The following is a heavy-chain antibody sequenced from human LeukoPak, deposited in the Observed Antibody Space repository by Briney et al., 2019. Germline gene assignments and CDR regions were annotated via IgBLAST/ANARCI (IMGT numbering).Heavy chain of an antibody. D-gene: IGHD4-17*01. CDR1: ALTVSSNY. CDR3: ASAGGWRTYGDYELDY. CDR2: IYSGGST. V-gene: IGHV3-53*01. J-gene: IGHJ4*02. Sequence: PGGSLRLPYAASALTVSSNYMSWVRQAPGKGLEWVSVIYSGGSTYYADSVKARFSISRDNSKNTLYLQMNSLRAEDTAVYYCASAGGWRTYGDYELDYWGQGTLVTVSS.